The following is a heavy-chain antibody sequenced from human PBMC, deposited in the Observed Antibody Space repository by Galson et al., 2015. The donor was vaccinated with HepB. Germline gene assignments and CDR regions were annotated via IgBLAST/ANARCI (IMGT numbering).Heavy chain of an antibody. V-gene: IGHV4-34*01. D-gene: IGHD6-19*01. CDR3: ATRRGLSYTSAWGEYFHQ. CDR2: INQIGSA. Sequence: SETLSLTCGVYGGSFSTYYLSWIRQPPGGGLECIGEINQIGSAKYIPSLESRVTISVDKSKNQFSLRLTSVTAADTAVYYCATRRGLSYTSAWGEYFHQWGQGTLVTVSS. J-gene: IGHJ1*01. CDR1: GGSFSTYY.